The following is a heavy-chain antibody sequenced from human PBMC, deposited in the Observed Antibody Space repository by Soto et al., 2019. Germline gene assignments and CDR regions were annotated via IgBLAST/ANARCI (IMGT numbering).Heavy chain of an antibody. CDR2: IYPGDSDT. CDR1: GYSFTSYW. V-gene: IGHV5-51*01. J-gene: IGHJ6*02. CDR3: ARRTYGDYACYYYGMDV. D-gene: IGHD4-17*01. Sequence: GESLKIFCKGSGYSFTSYWIGWVRQMPGKGLEWMGIIYPGDSDTRYSPSFQGQVTISADKSISTAYLQWSSLKASDTAMYYCARRTYGDYACYYYGMDVWGQGTTVTVSS.